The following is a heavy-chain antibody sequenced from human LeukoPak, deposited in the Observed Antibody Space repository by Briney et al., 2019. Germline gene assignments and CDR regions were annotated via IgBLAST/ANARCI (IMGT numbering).Heavy chain of an antibody. CDR3: ARVYRPGGSCFSAFDI. V-gene: IGHV3-23*01. D-gene: IGHD2-15*01. J-gene: IGHJ3*02. CDR1: GFTFSSYG. CDR2: ISGSGGST. Sequence: GGTLRLSCAASGFTFSSYGMSWVRQAPGKGLEWVSAISGSGGSTYYADSVKGRFTISRDNSKNTLYLQMNSLRAEDTAVYYCARVYRPGGSCFSAFDIWGQGTMVTVSS.